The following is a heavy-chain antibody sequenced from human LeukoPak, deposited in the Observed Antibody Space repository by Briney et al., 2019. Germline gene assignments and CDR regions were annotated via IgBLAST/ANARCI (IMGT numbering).Heavy chain of an antibody. Sequence: PSETLSLTCSVSGGSISSSSYYWGWIRQPPGKGLEWIGSIYYSGTTYYNPSLKSRVTIPVDTSKNQVSLKLSSVTAADTSVYYCASQSGSYYLYLYYWGQGTLVTVSS. CDR3: ASQSGSYYLYLYY. V-gene: IGHV4-39*01. D-gene: IGHD1-26*01. J-gene: IGHJ4*02. CDR1: GGSISSSSYY. CDR2: IYYSGTT.